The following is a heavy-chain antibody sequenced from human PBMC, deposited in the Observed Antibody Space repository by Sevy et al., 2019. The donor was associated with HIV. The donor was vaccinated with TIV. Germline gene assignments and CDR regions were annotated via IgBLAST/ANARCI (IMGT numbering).Heavy chain of an antibody. J-gene: IGHJ3*02. CDR3: AKDRSIVGATIGSAFDI. CDR2: ISWDSGSI. D-gene: IGHD1-26*01. Sequence: GGSLRLSCAASGFTFDDYAMHWVRQAPGKGLEWVSGISWDSGSIGYADSVKGRFTISSDNAKNSLYLQMNSLRAEDTALYYCAKDRSIVGATIGSAFDIWGQGTMVTVSS. CDR1: GFTFDDYA. V-gene: IGHV3-9*01.